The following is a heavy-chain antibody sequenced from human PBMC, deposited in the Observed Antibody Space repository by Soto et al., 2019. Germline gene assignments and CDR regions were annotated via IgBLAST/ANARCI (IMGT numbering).Heavy chain of an antibody. CDR3: GRGRSGQIVVFY. Sequence: ASVKVSCKASGYTFTGHYIHWVRQAPEQGPEWMGEIGPESGATRYAQKFQGRVTMTRDMSITTVYMELNNLSPDDTAVYYCGRGRSGQIVVFYWGQRTPVTVSS. V-gene: IGHV1-2*02. D-gene: IGHD1-26*01. CDR1: GYTFTGHY. J-gene: IGHJ4*02. CDR2: IGPESGAT.